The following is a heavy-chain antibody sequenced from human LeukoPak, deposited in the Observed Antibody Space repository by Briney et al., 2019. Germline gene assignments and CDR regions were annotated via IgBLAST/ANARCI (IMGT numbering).Heavy chain of an antibody. D-gene: IGHD4-17*01. CDR3: ASGTTVTDDAFDI. Sequence: SETLSLTCTVSGGSISSGGYYWNWIRQHPGKGLEWIGYIYYSGSTYYNPSLKSQVTISVDTSKNQFSLKLNSVTAADTAVYYCASGTTVTDDAFDIWGQGTMVTVSS. J-gene: IGHJ3*02. CDR2: IYYSGST. V-gene: IGHV4-31*01. CDR1: GGSISSGGYY.